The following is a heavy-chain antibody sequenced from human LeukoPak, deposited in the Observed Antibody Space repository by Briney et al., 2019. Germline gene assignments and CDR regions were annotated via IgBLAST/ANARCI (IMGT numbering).Heavy chain of an antibody. V-gene: IGHV3-48*04. D-gene: IGHD3-16*01. CDR2: ISSSSSTI. Sequence: GGSLRLSCAASGFTFSSYSMNWVRQAPGKGLEWVSYISSSSSTIYYADSVKGRFTISRDNAKSSLYLQMNSLRAEDTAVYYCARDLVSLGVPFFDIWGQGTMVTASS. CDR3: ARDLVSLGVPFFDI. CDR1: GFTFSSYS. J-gene: IGHJ3*02.